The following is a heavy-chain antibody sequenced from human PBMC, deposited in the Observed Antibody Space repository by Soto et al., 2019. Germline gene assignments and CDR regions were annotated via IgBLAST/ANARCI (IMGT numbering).Heavy chain of an antibody. Sequence: EVQLVESGGGLVKPGGSLRLSCAASGCTFSSYSMNWVRQAPGKGLEWVSSISSSSSYIYYADSVKGRFTISRDNAKNSLYLQMNSLRAEDTAVYYCARVNYGDSRRDFDYWGQGTLVTVSS. D-gene: IGHD4-17*01. CDR1: GCTFSSYS. V-gene: IGHV3-21*01. CDR3: ARVNYGDSRRDFDY. J-gene: IGHJ4*02. CDR2: ISSSSSYI.